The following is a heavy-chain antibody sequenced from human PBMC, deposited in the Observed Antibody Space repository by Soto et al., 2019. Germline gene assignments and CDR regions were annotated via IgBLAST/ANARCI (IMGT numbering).Heavy chain of an antibody. D-gene: IGHD3-22*01. CDR2: IIPIFDIT. V-gene: IGHV1-69*01. J-gene: IGHJ6*02. CDR3: ARPDEGGYSSNHHYYYALDA. Sequence: QVQLVQSGAEVKKPGSSVKVSCKASGGTFRSYSISWVRQAPGQGLEWMGGIIPIFDITNYAQKFQGRVTITADEATSTAYMELSSLGSDDTAVYYCARPDEGGYSSNHHYYYALDAWGQWTTVTV. CDR1: GGTFRSYS.